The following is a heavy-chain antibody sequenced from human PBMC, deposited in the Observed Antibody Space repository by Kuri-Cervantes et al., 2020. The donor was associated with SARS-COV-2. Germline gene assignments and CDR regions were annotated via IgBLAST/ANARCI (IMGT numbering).Heavy chain of an antibody. V-gene: IGHV3-30*18. Sequence: GGSLRLSCVASGFNFSTTDMHWVRQAPGKGLEWVTFISSDGKNKKCMASGKGRFTISRDNSQNTRHLQMKSLRAEDTAIYYCAKDRAGVHDFWGQGTLVTVSS. CDR3: AKDRAGVHDF. CDR1: GFNFSTTD. D-gene: IGHD2-21*01. CDR2: ISSDGKNK. J-gene: IGHJ4*02.